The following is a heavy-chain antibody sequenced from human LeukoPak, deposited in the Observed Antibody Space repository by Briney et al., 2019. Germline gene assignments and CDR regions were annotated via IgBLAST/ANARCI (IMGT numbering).Heavy chain of an antibody. J-gene: IGHJ4*02. CDR1: GGSVTTTNW. CDR2: VHLDGRT. CDR3: ARVGFGNTPHPIDY. D-gene: IGHD4-23*01. Sequence: PSETLSLTCGVSGGSVTTTNWWTWVRQPPGKGLEWIGEVHLDGRTNYNPSLESRLTISVDLSENHISLKLTSVTAADTAVYYCARVGFGNTPHPIDYWGQGALVTVSS. V-gene: IGHV4-4*02.